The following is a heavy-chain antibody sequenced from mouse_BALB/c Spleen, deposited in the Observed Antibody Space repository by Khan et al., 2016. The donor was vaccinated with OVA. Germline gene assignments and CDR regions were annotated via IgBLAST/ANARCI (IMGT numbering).Heavy chain of an antibody. V-gene: IGHV3-2*02. CDR3: ARDGSRYNYAMDY. D-gene: IGHD2-3*01. CDR2: ISSSGST. CDR1: GYSITSDYA. Sequence: QLEESGPGLVKPSQSLSLTCTVTGYSITSDYAWNWIRQFPGNKLEWMGYISSSGSTNYNPALKSRISITRDTSKNQFFLQLNSVTTEDTATYYCARDGSRYNYAMDYWGQGNSVTVSS. J-gene: IGHJ4*01.